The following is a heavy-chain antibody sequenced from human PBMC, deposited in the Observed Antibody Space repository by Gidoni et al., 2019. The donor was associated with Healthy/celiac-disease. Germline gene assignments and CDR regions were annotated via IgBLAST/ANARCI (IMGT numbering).Heavy chain of an antibody. J-gene: IGHJ4*02. CDR1: GGTFRNYT. CDR3: ARDIGTGGDY. D-gene: IGHD2-8*02. Sequence: QVQMVQTGAEVKKPGSSVMVACTASGGTFRNYTISWVRQAPGQGLESMVRIIPIRVIANYAQKFKGRVTITADKSTSTAYMELSSLRSEDTAVYYCARDIGTGGDYWGQGTLVTVSS. CDR2: IIPIRVIA. V-gene: IGHV1-69*08.